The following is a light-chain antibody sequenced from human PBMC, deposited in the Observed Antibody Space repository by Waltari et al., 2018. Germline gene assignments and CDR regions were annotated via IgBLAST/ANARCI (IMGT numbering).Light chain of an antibody. CDR1: QSISTY. CDR2: AAS. V-gene: IGKV1-39*01. Sequence: DIQMTQSPSSLSASVGDRVTITCRASQSISTYLNWYQQRPGKAPKLLIYAASSLQSGVPSRCSGTGSETDFTLTISSLQPEDFATYYCQKSYNSPYTFGQGTKLEIK. CDR3: QKSYNSPYT. J-gene: IGKJ2*01.